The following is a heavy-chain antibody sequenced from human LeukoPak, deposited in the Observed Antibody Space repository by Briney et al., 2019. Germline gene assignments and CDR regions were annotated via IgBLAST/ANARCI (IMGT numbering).Heavy chain of an antibody. CDR1: GFTFSSYW. J-gene: IGHJ3*02. Sequence: PGGSLRLSCAASGFTFSSYWMSWVRQAPGRGLEWMANIKLDGSEEYYVDSVRGRFTISRDNDKKSLYLQMNRLRAEDTAVYYCVRDRSYILTGYNDAFDIWGQGTMVTVSS. CDR2: IKLDGSEE. V-gene: IGHV3-7*01. CDR3: VRDRSYILTGYNDAFDI. D-gene: IGHD3-9*01.